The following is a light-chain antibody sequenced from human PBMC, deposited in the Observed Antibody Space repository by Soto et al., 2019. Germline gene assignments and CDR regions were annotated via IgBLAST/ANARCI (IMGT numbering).Light chain of an antibody. CDR3: QQHETLIT. J-gene: IGKJ5*01. CDR2: GAF. CDR1: QSLSSIY. Sequence: EIVLTQSPVTLSLSPGERATLSCRASQSLSSIYFAWYQHKPGQGPRLLIYGAFTRATGIPDRFSGSGSGTDFTLTISRLEPEDFAVYYCQQHETLITFGQGTRLE. V-gene: IGKV3-20*01.